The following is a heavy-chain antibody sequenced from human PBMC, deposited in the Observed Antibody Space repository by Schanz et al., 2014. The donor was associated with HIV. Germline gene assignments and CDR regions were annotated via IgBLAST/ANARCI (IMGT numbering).Heavy chain of an antibody. V-gene: IGHV1-2*02. D-gene: IGHD1-1*01. Sequence: VQLVHSGPEVKKPGASVKVSCKASGYTFSGYYMHWVRQAPGQGLECMGWINPNNGVTNYAEEFQDRVTMTRDTSISTAYLELSRLTLDDTAVYYCARIRTKGVTGTYDWGQGTLVTVSS. CDR2: INPNNGVT. J-gene: IGHJ4*02. CDR3: ARIRTKGVTGTYD. CDR1: GYTFSGYY.